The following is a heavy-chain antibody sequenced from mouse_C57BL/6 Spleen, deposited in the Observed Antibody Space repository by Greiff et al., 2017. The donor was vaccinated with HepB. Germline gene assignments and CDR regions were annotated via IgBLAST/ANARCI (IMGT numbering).Heavy chain of an antibody. Sequence: VQLQQSGPVLVKPGASVKMSCKASGFTFTDYYMNWVKQSHGKSLEWIGVINPYNGGTSYNQKFKGKATLTVDKSSSTAYMELNSLPSEDSAVYYCARWRAAQATGYAMAYWGQGTSVTVSS. CDR2: INPYNGGT. D-gene: IGHD3-2*02. CDR3: ARWRAAQATGYAMAY. CDR1: GFTFTDYY. J-gene: IGHJ4*01. V-gene: IGHV1-19*01.